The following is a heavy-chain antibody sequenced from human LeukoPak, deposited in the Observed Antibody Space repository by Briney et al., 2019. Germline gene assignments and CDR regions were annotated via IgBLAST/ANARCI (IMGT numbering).Heavy chain of an antibody. D-gene: IGHD3-9*01. CDR2: ISAYNGNT. V-gene: IGHV1-18*01. CDR3: ARDRPNYDVLTGYYFYFDY. CDR1: GYTFTSYG. J-gene: IGHJ4*02. Sequence: ASVKVSCKASGYTFTSYGISWVRQAPGQGLEWMGWISAYNGNTNYAQKLQGRVTMTTDTSTSTAYMELRSLRSDDTAVYYCARDRPNYDVLTGYYFYFDYWGQGTLVTVSS.